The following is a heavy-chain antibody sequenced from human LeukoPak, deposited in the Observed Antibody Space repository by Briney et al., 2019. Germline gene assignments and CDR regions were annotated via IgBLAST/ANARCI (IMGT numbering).Heavy chain of an antibody. J-gene: IGHJ4*02. Sequence: PSETLSLTCAVYGGSFSGYYWSWIRQPPGKGLEWIGYIYYSGSTNYNPSLKSRVTISVDTSKNQFSLKLSSVTAADTAVYYCARGITQQQPVHWGQGTLVTVSS. V-gene: IGHV4-59*01. CDR2: IYYSGST. CDR3: ARGITQQQPVH. CDR1: GGSFSGYY. D-gene: IGHD6-13*01.